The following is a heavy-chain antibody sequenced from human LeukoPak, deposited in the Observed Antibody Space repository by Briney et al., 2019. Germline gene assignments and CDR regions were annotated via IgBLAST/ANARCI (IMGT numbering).Heavy chain of an antibody. Sequence: ASVKVSCKACGYTFTGYYMHWVRQAPGQGLEWMGWINPNSGGTNYAQKFQGRVTMTRDTSISTAYMELSRLRSDDTAVYYCARSSREYQLPAWRVWGQGTLVTVSS. V-gene: IGHV1-2*02. J-gene: IGHJ4*02. CDR1: GYTFTGYY. D-gene: IGHD2-2*01. CDR3: ARSSREYQLPAWRV. CDR2: INPNSGGT.